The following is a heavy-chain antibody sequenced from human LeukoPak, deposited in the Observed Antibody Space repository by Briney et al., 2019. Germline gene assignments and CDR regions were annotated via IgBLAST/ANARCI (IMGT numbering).Heavy chain of an antibody. J-gene: IGHJ4*02. V-gene: IGHV3-23*01. D-gene: IGHD5-12*01. CDR2: ISGSGGST. CDR1: AFTFSSYA. CDR3: AKGCHIVATITFDY. Sequence: PGGSLRLSCAASAFTFSSYAMSWVRQAPGKGLEWVSAISGSGGSTHYADSVKGRFTISRDNSKDTLYLQMNSLRAEDTAVYYCAKGCHIVATITFDYRGQGTLVTVSS.